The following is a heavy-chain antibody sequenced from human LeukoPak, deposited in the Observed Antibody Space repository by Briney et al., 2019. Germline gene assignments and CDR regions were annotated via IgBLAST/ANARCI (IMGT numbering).Heavy chain of an antibody. Sequence: GASVKVSCKASGGTFSSYAISWVRQAPGQGLEWMGRIIPIFGTANYAQKFQGRVTITTDESTSTAYMELSSLRSEDTAVYYCASILADNCGGDCYVDYWGQGTLVTVSS. CDR1: GGTFSSYA. D-gene: IGHD2-21*02. V-gene: IGHV1-69*05. CDR3: ASILADNCGGDCYVDY. J-gene: IGHJ4*02. CDR2: IIPIFGTA.